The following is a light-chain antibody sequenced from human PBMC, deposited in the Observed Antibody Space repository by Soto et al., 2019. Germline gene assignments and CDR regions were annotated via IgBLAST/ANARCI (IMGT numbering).Light chain of an antibody. CDR2: DAS. Sequence: DIQMTQSPSSLSASVGYRVTITFQASQDISNYLNWYQQKPETAPKLLIYDASNLATGVPSRFSGSGSETDFTFTISSLQPEDIATYYCQQYDNLPLTFGGGTKVDI. J-gene: IGKJ4*01. CDR1: QDISNY. V-gene: IGKV1-33*01. CDR3: QQYDNLPLT.